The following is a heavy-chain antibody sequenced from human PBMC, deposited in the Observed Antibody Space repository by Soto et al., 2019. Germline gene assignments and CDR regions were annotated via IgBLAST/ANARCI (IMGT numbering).Heavy chain of an antibody. D-gene: IGHD1-20*01. Sequence: EEQLVESGGGLVQPGGSLRLSCAASGFSVSDHYMDWVRQAPGKGLEWVGRIRNKANSYTTEYAASVKGRFTISRDDSKNSLYLQMNSLKIEDTAVYYCARDRGYKDYWGQGTMVTVSS. CDR1: GFSVSDHY. CDR2: IRNKANSYTT. J-gene: IGHJ4*02. V-gene: IGHV3-72*01. CDR3: ARDRGYKDY.